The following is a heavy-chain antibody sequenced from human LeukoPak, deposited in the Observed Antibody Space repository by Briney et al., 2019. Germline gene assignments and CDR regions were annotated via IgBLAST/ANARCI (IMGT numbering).Heavy chain of an antibody. J-gene: IGHJ3*02. Sequence: SETLSLTCTVSGGSISSGSYYWTWIRQPAGKGLEWIGRIYTSGSTNYNPSLKSRVTMSVDTSKNQFSLKLSSVTAADTAVYYCARDRYYYDSSGYYYVGAAFDIWGQGTMVTVSS. CDR3: ARDRYYYDSSGYYYVGAAFDI. V-gene: IGHV4-61*02. D-gene: IGHD3-22*01. CDR2: IYTSGST. CDR1: GGSISSGSYY.